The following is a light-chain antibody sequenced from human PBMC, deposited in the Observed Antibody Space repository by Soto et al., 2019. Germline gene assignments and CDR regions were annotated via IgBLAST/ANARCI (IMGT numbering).Light chain of an antibody. Sequence: IVLTQSPATLSFSPGERATLSCRASQNIAIYLAWYQQKSGQSPRLLIYDTFIRAPGIPDRFSGSRSGRDFTLTTSSLEPEDFAVYYGQQRACWPWTFGQGTTVESK. CDR3: QQRACWPWT. V-gene: IGKV3-11*02. CDR2: DTF. J-gene: IGKJ1*01. CDR1: QNIAIY.